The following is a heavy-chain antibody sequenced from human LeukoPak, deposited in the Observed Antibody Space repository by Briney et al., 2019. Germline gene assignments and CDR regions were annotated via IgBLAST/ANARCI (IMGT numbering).Heavy chain of an antibody. CDR2: ISSNGGST. CDR1: GFTFSSYA. V-gene: IGHV3-64D*06. Sequence: GGSLRLSCSASGFTFSSYAMHWVRQAPGKGLEYVSAISSNGGSTYYADSVKGRFTNSRDNSKNTLYLQMSSLRAEDTAVYYCVNYFSSGWILSPQFDYWGQGTLVTVSS. CDR3: VNYFSSGWILSPQFDY. D-gene: IGHD6-19*01. J-gene: IGHJ4*02.